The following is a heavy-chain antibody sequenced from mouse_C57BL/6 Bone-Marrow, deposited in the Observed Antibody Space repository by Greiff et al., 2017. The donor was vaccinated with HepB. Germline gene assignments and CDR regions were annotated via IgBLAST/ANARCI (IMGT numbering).Heavy chain of an antibody. CDR1: GYTFTSYT. D-gene: IGHD1-1*01. Sequence: VQLQQSGAELARPGASVKMSCKASGYTFTSYTMHWVKQRPGQGLEWIGYINPSSGYTKYNQKFKDKATLTADKSSSTAYMQLSSLTSEDSAVYYCARPHITTVVGSLDYWGQGTTLTVSS. CDR3: ARPHITTVVGSLDY. J-gene: IGHJ2*01. CDR2: INPSSGYT. V-gene: IGHV1-4*01.